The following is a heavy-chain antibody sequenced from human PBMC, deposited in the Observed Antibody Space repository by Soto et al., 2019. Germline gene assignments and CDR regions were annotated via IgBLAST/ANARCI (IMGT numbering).Heavy chain of an antibody. D-gene: IGHD3-3*01. CDR2: FYYTGGT. Sequence: PSETLSLTCTVSGASISSSCSYWGWVRQPPGKGLEWIVSFYYTGGTYSTYYNPSLKSRVTISVDTSKSQFSLNLRSVAAADTAVYYCASPRQGNYDFLSGYYALDYWGQGTLVTVSS. CDR1: GASISSSCSY. CDR3: ASPRQGNYDFLSGYYALDY. V-gene: IGHV4-39*01. J-gene: IGHJ4*02.